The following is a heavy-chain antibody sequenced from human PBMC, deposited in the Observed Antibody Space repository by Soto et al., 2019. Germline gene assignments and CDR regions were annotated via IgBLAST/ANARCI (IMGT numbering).Heavy chain of an antibody. CDR1: GFTFSNYW. Sequence: EVQLVESGGGLVQPGGSLRLSCAASGFTFSNYWMHWVRQAPGKGLVWVSRINTDGSSTSYADSVMGRFTISRDNAKNTVYLQMNSLGAEDTAVYYCAKDYHGLAWGQGTLVTVSS. V-gene: IGHV3-74*01. CDR2: INTDGSST. CDR3: AKDYHGLA. J-gene: IGHJ5*02. D-gene: IGHD2-2*01.